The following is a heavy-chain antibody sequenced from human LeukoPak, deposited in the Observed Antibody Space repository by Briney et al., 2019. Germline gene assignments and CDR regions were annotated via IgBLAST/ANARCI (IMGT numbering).Heavy chain of an antibody. CDR2: IKQDGSEK. D-gene: IGHD2-2*02. CDR1: GFTFSSYW. J-gene: IGHJ6*02. CDR3: ARGDCSSTSCYTIRGNYYYYYDMDV. V-gene: IGHV3-7*01. Sequence: PGGSLRLSCAASGFTFSSYWMSWVRQAPGKGLEWVANIKQDGSEKYYVDSVKGRFTISRDNAKNSLYLQMNSLRAEDTAVYYCARGDCSSTSCYTIRGNYYYYYDMDVWGQGTTVTVSS.